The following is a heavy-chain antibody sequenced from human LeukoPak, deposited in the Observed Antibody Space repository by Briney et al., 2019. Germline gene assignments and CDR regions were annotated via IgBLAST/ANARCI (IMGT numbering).Heavy chain of an antibody. Sequence: SQTLSLTCTVSGGSISSYYWSWIRQPPGKGLEWIGYIYYGGSTNYNPSLKSRVTISVDTSKNQFSLKLSSVTAADTAVYYCARYSSSWGNDYWGQGTLVTVSS. CDR3: ARYSSSWGNDY. J-gene: IGHJ4*02. CDR2: IYYGGST. CDR1: GGSISSYY. D-gene: IGHD6-13*01. V-gene: IGHV4-59*08.